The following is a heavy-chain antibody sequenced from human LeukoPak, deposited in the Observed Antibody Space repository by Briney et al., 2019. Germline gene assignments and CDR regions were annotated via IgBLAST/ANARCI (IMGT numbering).Heavy chain of an antibody. D-gene: IGHD4-17*01. CDR1: GFTFSSYS. V-gene: IGHV4-59*01. CDR2: IYYSGST. Sequence: PGGSLRLSCAASGFTFSSYSMNWVRQPPGKGLEWIGYIYYSGSTKYNPSLKSRVTISVDTSKNQFSLKLSSVTAADTAVYYCARGGTTVTPGLLWFDPWGQGTLVTVSS. J-gene: IGHJ5*02. CDR3: ARGGTTVTPGLLWFDP.